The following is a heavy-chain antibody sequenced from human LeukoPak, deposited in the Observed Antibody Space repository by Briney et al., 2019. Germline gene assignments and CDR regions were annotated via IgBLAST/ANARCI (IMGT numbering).Heavy chain of an antibody. J-gene: IGHJ4*02. CDR1: GGSISSYY. V-gene: IGHV4-59*01. D-gene: IGHD6-19*01. CDR2: IYYSGST. CDR3: ARESSSGWYESGV. Sequence: SETLSLTCTVSGGSISSYYWSWIRQPPGKGLEWIGYIYYSGSTNYNPSLKSRVTISVDTSKNQFSLKLSSVTAADTAVYYCARESSSGWYESGVWGQGTLVTVYS.